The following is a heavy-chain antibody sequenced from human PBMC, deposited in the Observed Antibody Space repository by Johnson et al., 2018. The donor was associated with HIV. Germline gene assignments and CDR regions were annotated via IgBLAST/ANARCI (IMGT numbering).Heavy chain of an antibody. D-gene: IGHD4-17*01. CDR3: ARRTVTALFDI. V-gene: IGHV3-11*04. J-gene: IGHJ3*02. CDR2: ITSSGTSS. CDR1: GFTFSDYY. Sequence: QVQLVESGGGLVKPGGSLRLSCAASGFTFSDYYMIWIRQAPGKGLEWLSYITSSGTSSYYADSVKGRFTISRDNAKNSLILQMNSLRDEDTAVYYCARRTVTALFDIWGQGTLVTVSS.